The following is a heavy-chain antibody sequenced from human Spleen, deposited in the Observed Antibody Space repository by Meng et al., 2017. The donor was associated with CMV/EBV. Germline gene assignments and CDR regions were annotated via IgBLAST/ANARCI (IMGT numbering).Heavy chain of an antibody. V-gene: IGHV3-53*01. J-gene: IGHJ4*02. CDR2: IYSGGST. CDR1: GFTVSSNY. CDR3: AKDPFDY. Sequence: GGSLRLSCAASGFTVSSNYMSWVRQAPGKGLEWVSVIYSGGSTYYADSVRGRFTISRDNSKNTLHLQMNSLRDEDTAVYYCAKDPFDYWGQGTLVTVSS.